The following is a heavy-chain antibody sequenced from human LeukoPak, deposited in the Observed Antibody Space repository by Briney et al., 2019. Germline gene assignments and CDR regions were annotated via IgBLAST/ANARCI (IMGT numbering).Heavy chain of an antibody. CDR2: ISGSGGST. Sequence: GGSLRLSCAASGFAFSSYAMSWVRQAPGKGLEWVSPISGSGGSTYYADSVKGRFTISRDNSKNTLYLQMNSLRAEDTAVYYCAKAPKYYYDSSGHYGMDVWGQGTTVTVSS. CDR1: GFAFSSYA. D-gene: IGHD3-22*01. J-gene: IGHJ6*02. V-gene: IGHV3-23*01. CDR3: AKAPKYYYDSSGHYGMDV.